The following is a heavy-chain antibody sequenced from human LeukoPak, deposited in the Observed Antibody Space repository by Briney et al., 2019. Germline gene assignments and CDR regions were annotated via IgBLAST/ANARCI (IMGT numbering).Heavy chain of an antibody. CDR3: ARWFGELLGAYYFDY. D-gene: IGHD3-10*01. J-gene: IGHJ4*02. Sequence: GGSLRLSCAASGFTFSSYGMSWVRQAPGKGLEWVSAISGSGGSTYYADSVKGRFTISRDNPKNSLYLQMNSLRAEDTAVYYCARWFGELLGAYYFDYWGQGTLVTVSS. CDR2: ISGSGGST. CDR1: GFTFSSYG. V-gene: IGHV3-23*01.